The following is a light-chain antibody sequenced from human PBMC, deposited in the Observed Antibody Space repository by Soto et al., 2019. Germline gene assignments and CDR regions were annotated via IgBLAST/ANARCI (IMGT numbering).Light chain of an antibody. CDR3: QQYDKXPRT. Sequence: VMTQSPATLSVSPGERAALSCRASQSVSTNLAWYQQKPGQPPRLLIYFASTRATAVPARFTAGGSGTEFTLTIXXXXXXDLAVYYCQQYDKXPRTFGQG. J-gene: IGKJ5*01. CDR1: QSVSTN. V-gene: IGKV3-15*01. CDR2: FAS.